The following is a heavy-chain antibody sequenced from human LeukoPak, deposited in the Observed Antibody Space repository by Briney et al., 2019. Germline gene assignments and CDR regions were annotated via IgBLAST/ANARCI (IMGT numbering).Heavy chain of an antibody. CDR3: ARDRGDYGSSDF. CDR1: GGSISSYY. V-gene: IGHV4-4*07. CDR2: IYTSGST. D-gene: IGHD2-21*02. J-gene: IGHJ4*02. Sequence: SETLSLTCTVSGGSISSYYWSWIRQPAGKGLEWIGRIYTSGSTNYNPSLKSRVTMSVDTSKKQFSLELSSVTAADTAVYYCARDRGDYGSSDFWGQGTLVTVSS.